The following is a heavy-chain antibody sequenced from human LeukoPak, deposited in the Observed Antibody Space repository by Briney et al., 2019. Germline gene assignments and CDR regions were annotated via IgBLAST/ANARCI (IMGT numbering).Heavy chain of an antibody. Sequence: GESLKISCKGSGYTFNNYWIGWVRQMPGKGLEWMGMLYPDGSATTYHPSLQGRVTISADKSVTTAYLEWNSLEASDTAMYYCARAYCSGGSCYPLTRYFDYWGQGTLVTVSS. CDR2: LYPDGSAT. CDR3: ARAYCSGGSCYPLTRYFDY. D-gene: IGHD2-15*01. CDR1: GYTFNNYW. V-gene: IGHV5-51*01. J-gene: IGHJ4*02.